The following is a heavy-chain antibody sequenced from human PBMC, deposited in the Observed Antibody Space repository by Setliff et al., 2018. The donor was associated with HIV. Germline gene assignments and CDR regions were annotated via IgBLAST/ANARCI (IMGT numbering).Heavy chain of an antibody. D-gene: IGHD2-2*01. CDR2: IYPGDSDT. Sequence: GESLKISCKGFGYSFTNYWIGWVRQMPGKGLEWMGIIYPGDSDTRYSPSFQGQVTISADTSISTAYLQWRSLEASDTAMYYCARQPGRAAMGRENYYYYYMDVWGKGTTVTVSS. CDR1: GYSFTNYW. J-gene: IGHJ6*03. V-gene: IGHV5-51*01. CDR3: ARQPGRAAMGRENYYYYYMDV.